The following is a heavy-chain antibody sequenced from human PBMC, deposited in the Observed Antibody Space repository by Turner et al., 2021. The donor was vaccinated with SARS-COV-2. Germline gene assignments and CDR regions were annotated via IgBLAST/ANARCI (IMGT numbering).Heavy chain of an antibody. V-gene: IGHV1-69*10. CDR3: ARAATTDRGVIRNSCYYYYGMDV. D-gene: IGHD3-10*01. Sequence: VEPVQFGAEVKKPGSAAEVPLHAPGWPFSRYAFSWVRQAPGQGLECVGGSIAIVGIANNEQKCQGRVKITADKSTSTAYMELSSQRSEETAVYYCARAATTDRGVIRNSCYYYYGMDVWGQGTTVTVSS. J-gene: IGHJ6*02. CDR1: GWPFSRYA. CDR2: SIAIVGIA.